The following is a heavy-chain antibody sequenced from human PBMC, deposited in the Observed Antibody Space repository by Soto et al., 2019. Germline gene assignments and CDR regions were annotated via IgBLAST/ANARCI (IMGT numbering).Heavy chain of an antibody. Sequence: SETLSLTCAVSGGSISSSNWWSWVRQPPGKGLEWIGEIYHSGSTNYNPSLKSRVTISRDNSKNTLYLQMNSLRAEDTAVYYCAKGSKGFYTENWFDPWGQGTLVTVSS. CDR2: IYHSGST. D-gene: IGHD2-2*02. CDR3: AKGSKGFYTENWFDP. V-gene: IGHV4-4*02. CDR1: GGSISSSNW. J-gene: IGHJ5*02.